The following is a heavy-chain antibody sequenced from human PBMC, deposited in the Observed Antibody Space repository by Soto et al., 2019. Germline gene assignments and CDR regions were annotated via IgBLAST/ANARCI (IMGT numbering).Heavy chain of an antibody. CDR2: IYYSGST. CDR1: GCSISSSSYY. Sequence: SETLSLPCPVSGCSISSSSYYWGWIRQPPGKGLEWIGSIYYSGSTYYNPSLKSRVTISVDTSKNQFSLKLSSVTAADTAVYYCARHDFGAAAYYLDYWGQGTLVTVSS. CDR3: ARHDFGAAAYYLDY. J-gene: IGHJ4*02. V-gene: IGHV4-39*01. D-gene: IGHD6-13*01.